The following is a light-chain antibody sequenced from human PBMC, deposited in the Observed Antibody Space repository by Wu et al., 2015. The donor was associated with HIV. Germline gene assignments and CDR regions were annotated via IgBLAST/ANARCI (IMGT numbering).Light chain of an antibody. CDR1: QSVSTY. CDR2: DAS. V-gene: IGKV3-11*01. CDR3: QQHGNWPPIT. J-gene: IGKJ5*01. Sequence: EVVLTQSPATLSLSPGERATLSCRASQSVSTYLAWYQQKPGQAPRLLISDASKRATGIPTRFSGSGSGTDFTLTISSLEPEDVAVYYCQQHGNWPPITFGQGHDWRLN.